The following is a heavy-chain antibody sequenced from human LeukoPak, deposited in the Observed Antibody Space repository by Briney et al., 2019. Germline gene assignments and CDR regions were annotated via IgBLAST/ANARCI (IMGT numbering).Heavy chain of an antibody. V-gene: IGHV1-46*01. J-gene: IGHJ4*02. CDR3: ARIYDSSGYYGY. CDR1: GYTFTSYY. Sequence: EASVKVSCKVSGYTFTSYYLHWVRQAPGQGLEWMGIINPSGASGGSTNYAQKFQGRITMTRDTSTSTVYMELSSLRSEDTAVYYCARIYDSSGYYGYWGQGTLVTVSS. D-gene: IGHD3-22*01. CDR2: INPSGASGGST.